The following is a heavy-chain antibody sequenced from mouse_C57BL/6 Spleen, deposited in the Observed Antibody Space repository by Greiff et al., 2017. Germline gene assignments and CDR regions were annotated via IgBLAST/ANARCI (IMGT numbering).Heavy chain of an antibody. Sequence: EVQLQQSGPELVKPGASVKISCKASGYTFTDYYMNWVKQSHGKSLEWIGDINPNNGGTSYNQKFKGKATLTVDKSSSTAYMELRSLTSEDSAVYYCLYSNFAYWGQGTLVTVSA. CDR3: LYSNFAY. J-gene: IGHJ3*01. V-gene: IGHV1-26*01. CDR1: GYTFTDYY. CDR2: INPNNGGT. D-gene: IGHD2-5*01.